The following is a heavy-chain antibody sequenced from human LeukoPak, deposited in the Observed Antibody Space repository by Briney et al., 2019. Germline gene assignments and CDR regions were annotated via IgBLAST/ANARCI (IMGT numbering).Heavy chain of an antibody. CDR3: ATSSGSYYTPFDY. CDR1: GFTFSSYG. D-gene: IGHD3-10*01. Sequence: GGSLRLSCAASGFTFSSYGMHWVRQAPGKGLEWVSVIYSGGSTYYADSVKGRFTISRDNSKNTLYLQMNSLRAEDTAVYYCATSSGSYYTPFDYWGQGTLVTVSS. J-gene: IGHJ4*02. CDR2: IYSGGST. V-gene: IGHV3-66*01.